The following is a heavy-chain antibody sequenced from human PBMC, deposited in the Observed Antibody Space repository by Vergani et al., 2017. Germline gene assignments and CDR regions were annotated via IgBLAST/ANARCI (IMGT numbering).Heavy chain of an antibody. Sequence: QVQLVQSGAEVKKPGASVKVSCKASGYTFTSYDINWVRQATGQGLEWMGWMNPNSGNTGYAQKFQGRVTLTRNNSISTAYMELSILRSEDTAVYYCARGEHSYGLTWYWGQGTLVTVSS. J-gene: IGHJ4*02. CDR3: ARGEHSYGLTWY. D-gene: IGHD5-18*01. CDR1: GYTFTSYD. CDR2: MNPNSGNT. V-gene: IGHV1-8*01.